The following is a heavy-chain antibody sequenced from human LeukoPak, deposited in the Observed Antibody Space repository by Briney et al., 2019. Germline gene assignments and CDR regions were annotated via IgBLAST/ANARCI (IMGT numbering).Heavy chain of an antibody. CDR3: TRGPGNSGYASDR. V-gene: IGHV6-1*01. J-gene: IGHJ4*02. CDR2: TYYRSQWYN. D-gene: IGHD5-12*01. Sequence: SQTLSLTCAISGDSVSTNRDAWNWIRQSPSRGLEWLGRTYYRSQWYNDYAVSVQGRITIYADTSRNQFSLQLNSVTPEDTAVYYRTRGPGNSGYASDRWGQGTLVTVSP. CDR1: GDSVSTNRDA.